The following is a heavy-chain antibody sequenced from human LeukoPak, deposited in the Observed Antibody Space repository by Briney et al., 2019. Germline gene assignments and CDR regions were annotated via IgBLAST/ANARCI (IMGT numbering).Heavy chain of an antibody. D-gene: IGHD3-10*01. V-gene: IGHV3-11*04. CDR1: GGSISSSSYY. J-gene: IGHJ3*02. CDR2: ITSSGSSM. Sequence: LSLTCTVSGGSISSSSYYWGWIRQPPGKGLEWVSYITSSGSSMHYPDSMKGRFTISRDNAKNSLYLQINSLRAEDTAVYYCARALRDAFDIWGQGTMVTVSS. CDR3: ARALRDAFDI.